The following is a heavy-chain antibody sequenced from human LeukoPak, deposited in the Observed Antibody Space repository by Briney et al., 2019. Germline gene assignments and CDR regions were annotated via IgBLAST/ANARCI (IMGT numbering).Heavy chain of an antibody. CDR2: IYTSGST. CDR1: GGSISSYY. V-gene: IGHV4-4*07. D-gene: IGHD3-10*01. CDR3: ARGCRITMVRRADCTNHWVDP. J-gene: IGHJ5*02. Sequence: SETLSLTCTVSGGSISSYYWSWIRQPAGKGLEWIGRIYTSGSTNYNPSLKRRVTMSVDTSKNQFSLKLSSVTAADTDVYYCARGCRITMVRRADCTNHWVDPWGQGTLVTVSS.